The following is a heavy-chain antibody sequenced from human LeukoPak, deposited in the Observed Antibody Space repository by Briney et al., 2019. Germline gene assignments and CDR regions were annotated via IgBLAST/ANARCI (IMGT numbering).Heavy chain of an antibody. CDR3: ARKRPWGLSRYFDY. Sequence: PSETLSLTCTVSGYFISSGYYWGWIRQPPGKGLQWIGSIHHSGSTYYNPSLKSRVTISVDTSKNQFSLKLSSVTAADTAVYYCARKRPWGLSRYFDYWGQGTLVTVSS. CDR1: GYFISSGYY. CDR2: IHHSGST. J-gene: IGHJ4*02. D-gene: IGHD7-27*01. V-gene: IGHV4-38-2*02.